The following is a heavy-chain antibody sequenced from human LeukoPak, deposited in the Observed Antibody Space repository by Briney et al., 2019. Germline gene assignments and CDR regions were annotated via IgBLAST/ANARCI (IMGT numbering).Heavy chain of an antibody. CDR2: IYYSGST. CDR1: GGSISSYY. J-gene: IGHJ5*02. D-gene: IGHD5-24*01. V-gene: IGHV4-59*01. CDR3: ARVEDGYNYFWFDP. Sequence: SETLSLTCTVSGGSISSYYWSWIRQPPGKGLEWIGYIYYSGSTNCNPSLKSRVTISVDTSKNQFSLKLSSVTAADTAVYYCARVEDGYNYFWFDPWGQGTLVTVSS.